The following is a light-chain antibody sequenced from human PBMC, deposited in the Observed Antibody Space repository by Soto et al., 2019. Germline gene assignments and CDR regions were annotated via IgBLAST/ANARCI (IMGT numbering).Light chain of an antibody. CDR2: WAS. CDR3: QQYYSTPLT. J-gene: IGKJ1*01. Sequence: DNVLTQSPDSLAVSLGERATINCKSSQSVLYSSNNKNYLAWYQQKPGQPPKLLIYWASTRESGVPDRFSGSGSGTDFTLTISSLQAEDVAVYYCQQYYSTPLTFGQGTKVEIK. CDR1: QSVLYSSNNKNY. V-gene: IGKV4-1*01.